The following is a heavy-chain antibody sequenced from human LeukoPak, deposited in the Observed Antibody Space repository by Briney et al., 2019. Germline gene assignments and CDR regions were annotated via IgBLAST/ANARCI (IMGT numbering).Heavy chain of an antibody. CDR3: ASEKVPNLVLGANDY. D-gene: IGHD1-26*01. CDR1: GYTFTSYG. V-gene: IGHV1-69*04. J-gene: IGHJ4*02. Sequence: SVKVSCKASGYTFTSYGISWVRQAPGQGLEWMGRIIPILGIANYAQKFQGRVTITADKSTSTAYMELSSLRSEDTAVYYCASEKVPNLVLGANDYWGQGTLVTVSS. CDR2: IIPILGIA.